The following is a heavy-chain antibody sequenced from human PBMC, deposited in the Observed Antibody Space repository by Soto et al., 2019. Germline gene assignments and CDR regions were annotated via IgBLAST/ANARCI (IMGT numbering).Heavy chain of an antibody. V-gene: IGHV3-30*18. CDR2: ISYDGSNK. J-gene: IGHJ4*02. CDR1: GFTFSSYG. Sequence: GGSLRLSCAASGFTFSSYGMHWVRQAPGKGLEWVAVISYDGSNKYYADSVKGRFTISRDNSKNTLYLQMNSLRAEDTAVYYCAKDHIAAAGVVDYWGQGTLVTVSS. CDR3: AKDHIAAAGVVDY. D-gene: IGHD6-13*01.